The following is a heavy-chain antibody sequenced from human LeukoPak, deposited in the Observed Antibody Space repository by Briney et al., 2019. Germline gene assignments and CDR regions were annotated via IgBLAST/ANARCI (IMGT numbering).Heavy chain of an antibody. V-gene: IGHV3-23*01. D-gene: IGHD2-8*02. CDR3: AKKGSRIIATTGFLDY. CDR2: ISGSGGST. J-gene: IGHJ4*02. CDR1: GFTFSSYA. Sequence: GGSLRLSCAASGFTFSSYAMTWVRQAPGKGLEWVSAISGSGGSTYYADSVKGRFTMSRDNSKNTVYLQMNSLRAEDTAVYYCAKKGSRIIATTGFLDYWGQGTLVTVSS.